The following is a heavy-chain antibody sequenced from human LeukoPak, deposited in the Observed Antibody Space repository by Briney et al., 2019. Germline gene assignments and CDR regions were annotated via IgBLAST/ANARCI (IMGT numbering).Heavy chain of an antibody. J-gene: IGHJ6*03. V-gene: IGHV3-66*01. Sequence: GGSLRLSCEASGFTVSSNYMSWVRQAPGKGLDWVSILYTGGSTYYGDSVKGRFTISRDNSKNTLYLQMNSLRAEDTAVYYCVRVRVSLVRGTSYYSMDVWGKGTTVTISS. D-gene: IGHD3-10*01. CDR3: VRVRVSLVRGTSYYSMDV. CDR1: GFTVSSNY. CDR2: LYTGGST.